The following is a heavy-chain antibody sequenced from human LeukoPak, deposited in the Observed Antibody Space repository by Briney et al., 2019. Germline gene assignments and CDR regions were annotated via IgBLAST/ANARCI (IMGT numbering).Heavy chain of an antibody. Sequence: GGSQRLSCAASGFTVSSKYMSWVRQAPGKGLEWVSVIYSGGSTYYADSVEGRFTVSRDNSKNTVYLQMNTLRAEDTAVYYCARGGVYGSDYYWGQGTLVTVSS. CDR2: IYSGGST. V-gene: IGHV3-66*01. J-gene: IGHJ4*02. D-gene: IGHD5/OR15-5a*01. CDR1: GFTVSSKY. CDR3: ARGGVYGSDYY.